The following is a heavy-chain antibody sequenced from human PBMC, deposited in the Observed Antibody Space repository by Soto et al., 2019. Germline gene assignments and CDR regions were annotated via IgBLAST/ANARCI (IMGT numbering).Heavy chain of an antibody. CDR3: AKGLSCHYYDF. Sequence: EVQVLESGGGLVQPGGSLRLSCAASGFISWVRQAPGKRLEWVSAISDYGANTYYVDSVKGRFTISRDNAKNTLYLQMNSLRADDTAVYYCAKGLSCHYYDFRGQGTLVTVSS. D-gene: IGHD3-16*02. CDR2: ISDYGANT. V-gene: IGHV3-23*01. CDR1: GFI. J-gene: IGHJ4*02.